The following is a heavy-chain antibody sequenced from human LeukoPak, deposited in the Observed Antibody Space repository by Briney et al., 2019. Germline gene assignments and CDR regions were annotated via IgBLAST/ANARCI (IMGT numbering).Heavy chain of an antibody. Sequence: SETLSLTCAVYGGTFSGYYWSWIRQPPGKGLEWIGEINHSGSINYNPSLKSRVTISVDTSKNQFSLKLSSVTAADTAVYYCARGRSWYGDSYFDDWGQGTLVTVSS. CDR2: INHSGSI. CDR1: GGTFSGYY. CDR3: ARGRSWYGDSYFDD. J-gene: IGHJ4*02. V-gene: IGHV4-34*01. D-gene: IGHD4-17*01.